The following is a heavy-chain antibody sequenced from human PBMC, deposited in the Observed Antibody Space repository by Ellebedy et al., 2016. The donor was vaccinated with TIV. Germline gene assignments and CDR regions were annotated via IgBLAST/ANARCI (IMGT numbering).Heavy chain of an antibody. V-gene: IGHV1-69*13. CDR1: VGTFSSYA. D-gene: IGHD4-11*01. CDR2: IIPIFGTA. CDR3: AREHSNQNWFDP. Sequence: SVKVSXXASVGTFSSYAISWVRQAPGQGLEWMGGIIPIFGTANYAQKFQGRVTITADESTSTAYMELSSLRSEDTAVYYCAREHSNQNWFDPWGQGTLVTVSS. J-gene: IGHJ5*02.